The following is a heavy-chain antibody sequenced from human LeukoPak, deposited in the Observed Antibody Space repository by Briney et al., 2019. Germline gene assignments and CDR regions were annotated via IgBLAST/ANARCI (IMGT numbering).Heavy chain of an antibody. CDR2: INPNSGGT. CDR3: ARNPPMTKPYYYYYMDV. V-gene: IGHV1-2*02. D-gene: IGHD3-22*01. J-gene: IGHJ6*03. Sequence: ASVKVSCKASGYTFTDYSMHWVRQAPGQGLEWMGWINPNSGGTNYAQKFQGRVTMTRDTSISTAYMELSRLRSDDTAVYYCARNPPMTKPYYYYYMDVWGKGTTVTVSS. CDR1: GYTFTDYS.